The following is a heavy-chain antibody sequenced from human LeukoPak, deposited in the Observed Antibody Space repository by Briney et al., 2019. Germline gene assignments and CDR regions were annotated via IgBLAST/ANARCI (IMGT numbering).Heavy chain of an antibody. CDR3: ARQRVCSSTSCYVRPSDY. D-gene: IGHD2-2*01. J-gene: IGHJ4*02. CDR1: GGSISSSSYY. CDR2: IYYSGST. V-gene: IGHV4-39*01. Sequence: PSETLSLTCTVSGGSISSSSYYWGWIRQPPGKGLEWIGSIYYSGSTYYNPSLKSRVTISVDTSKNQFSLKLSSVTAADTAVYYCARQRVCSSTSCYVRPSDYWGQGTLVTVSS.